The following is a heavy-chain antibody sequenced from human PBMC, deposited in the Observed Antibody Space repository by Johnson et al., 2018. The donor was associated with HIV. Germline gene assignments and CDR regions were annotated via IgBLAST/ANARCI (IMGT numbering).Heavy chain of an antibody. CDR1: GFTFDDYG. CDR2: SSWEGGST. J-gene: IGHJ3*02. CDR3: VKGRRWLPYVGAFDI. D-gene: IGHD3-22*01. V-gene: IGHV3-43*02. Sequence: VQLVESGGGVVRTGGSLRLSCAASGFTFDDYGMSWVRQAPGKGLEWVSGSSWEGGSTYYADSVKGRFTISRDNSKNSLYLQMNSLRTEDTALYYCVKGRRWLPYVGAFDIWGQGTMVTVSS.